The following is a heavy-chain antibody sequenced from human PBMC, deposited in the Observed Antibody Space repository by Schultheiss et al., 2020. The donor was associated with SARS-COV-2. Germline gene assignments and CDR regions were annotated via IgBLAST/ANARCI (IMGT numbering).Heavy chain of an antibody. Sequence: GESLKISCAASGFTFSSYSMNWVRQAPGKGLEWVSYISSSGSTIYYADSVKGRFTISRDNAKNSLYLQMNSLRAEDTAVYYCASLDGIAVAGVYYYGMDVWGQGTTVTVSS. D-gene: IGHD6-19*01. J-gene: IGHJ6*02. CDR3: ASLDGIAVAGVYYYGMDV. CDR1: GFTFSSYS. CDR2: ISSSGSTI. V-gene: IGHV3-48*04.